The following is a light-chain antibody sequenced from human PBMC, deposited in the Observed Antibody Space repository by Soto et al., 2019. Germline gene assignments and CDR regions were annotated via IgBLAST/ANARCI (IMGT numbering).Light chain of an antibody. CDR3: QQYDTLPLT. CDR2: DSS. V-gene: IGKV1-33*01. CDR1: QDITNY. J-gene: IGKJ5*01. Sequence: DIQMTQSPSSLSASVRDRVTIICQASQDITNYLNWYHQKPGKAPNLLIHDSSNLETGVPSRFSGSGTGTYFSFTISSLQPEDIATYYCQQYDTLPLTFGQGTRLEIK.